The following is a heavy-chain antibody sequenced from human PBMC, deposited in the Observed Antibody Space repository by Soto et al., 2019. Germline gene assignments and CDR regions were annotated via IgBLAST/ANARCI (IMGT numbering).Heavy chain of an antibody. CDR1: GYTFSNYW. D-gene: IGHD1-20*01. Sequence: GESLKISCKGSGYTFSNYWIGWVRQMPGKGLEWLGIIYARDSDTRHSPSFQGQVTISVDKSISTAYLQWSSLKASDTAMYYCARIKYNWNENWFDPGGQGTMVTVYS. CDR3: ARIKYNWNENWFDP. V-gene: IGHV5-51*01. CDR2: IYARDSDT. J-gene: IGHJ5*02.